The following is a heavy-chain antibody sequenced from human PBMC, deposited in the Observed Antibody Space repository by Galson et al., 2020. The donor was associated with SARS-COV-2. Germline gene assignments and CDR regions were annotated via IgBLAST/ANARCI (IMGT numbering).Heavy chain of an antibody. Sequence: SETLSLTCTVSGGSISSYYWSWIRQPPGNGLEWIGYIYYSGSTNYNPSLKSRVTISVDTSKNQFSLKLSSVTAADTAVYYCARESYDSSGYYLAYFDYWGQGTLVTVSS. J-gene: IGHJ4*02. V-gene: IGHV4-59*01. CDR2: IYYSGST. CDR1: GGSISSYY. D-gene: IGHD3-22*01. CDR3: ARESYDSSGYYLAYFDY.